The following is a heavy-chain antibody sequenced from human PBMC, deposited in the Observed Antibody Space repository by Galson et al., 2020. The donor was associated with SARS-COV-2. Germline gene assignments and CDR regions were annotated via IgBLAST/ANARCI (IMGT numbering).Heavy chain of an antibody. Sequence: ASVKVSCKTSGYTFSSYGVHWVRQAPGQGLEWMGWISGNNGDTKYAQKLQGRVNMTTDTSTSTAYMELRSLRSDDTAVYYCATEGVGVDLNRDYYDMDVWGKGTTVTVSS. CDR1: GYTFSSYG. D-gene: IGHD1-1*01. V-gene: IGHV1-18*04. CDR2: ISGNNGDT. J-gene: IGHJ6*03. CDR3: ATEGVGVDLNRDYYDMDV.